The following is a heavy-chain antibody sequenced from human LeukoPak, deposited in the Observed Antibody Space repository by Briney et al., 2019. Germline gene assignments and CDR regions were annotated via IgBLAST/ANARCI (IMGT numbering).Heavy chain of an antibody. J-gene: IGHJ5*02. CDR3: ARDYSGSYYLDNGLCWFDP. Sequence: ASVKVSCKASGDSSRTNAIVWLRQAPGQRPEWMGWISAGSGNTKYSQTFQDRLTLTRDTAASTVYMDLSSLRPEDTAVYYCARDYSGSYYLDNGLCWFDPWGQGTLVTVSS. CDR2: ISAGSGNT. D-gene: IGHD1-26*01. CDR1: GDSSRTNA. V-gene: IGHV1-3*01.